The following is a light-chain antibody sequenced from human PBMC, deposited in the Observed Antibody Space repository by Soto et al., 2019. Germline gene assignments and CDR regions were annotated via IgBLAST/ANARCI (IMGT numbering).Light chain of an antibody. J-gene: IGKJ2*01. CDR1: QSISSY. Sequence: DIQMTQSPSSLSASVGDTVTITCRASQSISSYLNWYQHKPGKAPKLLIYAASSLQSAVPSRFSGSGSGTDFTLTVSSLQPEDFATYYCQQTYSIPYTFGQGTKLEIK. CDR2: AAS. V-gene: IGKV1-39*01. CDR3: QQTYSIPYT.